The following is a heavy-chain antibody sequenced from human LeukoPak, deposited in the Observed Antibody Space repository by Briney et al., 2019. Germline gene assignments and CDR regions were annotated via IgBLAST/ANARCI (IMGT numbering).Heavy chain of an antibody. V-gene: IGHV4-39*01. Sequence: SETLSLTCTVSGGSISSSSYYWGWIRQPPGKGLEWIGSIYYSGSTYYNPSLKSRVTISVDTSKNQFSLKLSSVTAADTAVYYCARWAYGAWYFDLWGRGTLVTVSS. CDR3: ARWAYGAWYFDL. CDR1: GGSISSSSYY. J-gene: IGHJ2*01. D-gene: IGHD4/OR15-4a*01. CDR2: IYYSGST.